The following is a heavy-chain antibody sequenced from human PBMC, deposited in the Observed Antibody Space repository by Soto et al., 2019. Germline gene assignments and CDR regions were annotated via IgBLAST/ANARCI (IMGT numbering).Heavy chain of an antibody. D-gene: IGHD3-22*01. Sequence: QMQLQESGPGLVKPSETLSLTCTVSGASVNTGYLSWIRQPPGKGLEWIGFMYFAGSFNYNPSLSSRVTISVETSKNQFSMTLPSVTAADTAVYSCERSYYDSTGFAVDPWGQGILVPVSS. CDR1: GASVNTGY. CDR2: MYFAGSF. V-gene: IGHV4-59*02. CDR3: ERSYYDSTGFAVDP. J-gene: IGHJ5*02.